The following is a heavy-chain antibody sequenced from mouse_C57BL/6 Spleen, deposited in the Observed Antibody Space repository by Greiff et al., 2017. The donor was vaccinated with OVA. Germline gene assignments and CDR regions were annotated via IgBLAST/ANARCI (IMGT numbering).Heavy chain of an antibody. CDR2: IYPGDGDT. Sequence: QVQLKQSGPELVKPGASVKISCKASGYAFSSSWMNWVKQRPGKGLEWIGRIYPGDGDTNYNGKFKGKATLTADKSSSTAYMQLSSLTSEDSAVYFCASPSTMVTTYFDYWGQGTTLTVSS. CDR1: GYAFSSSW. V-gene: IGHV1-82*01. D-gene: IGHD2-2*01. J-gene: IGHJ2*01. CDR3: ASPSTMVTTYFDY.